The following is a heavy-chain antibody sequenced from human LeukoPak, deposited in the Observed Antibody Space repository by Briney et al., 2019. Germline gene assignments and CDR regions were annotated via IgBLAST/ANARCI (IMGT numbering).Heavy chain of an antibody. J-gene: IGHJ4*02. CDR1: GDSIRSNNYY. CDR3: ASGNTLKGVDY. V-gene: IGHV4-61*02. Sequence: SQTLSLTCSVSGDSIRSNNYYWTWVRQPAGKGLEWIGRIYTSGSTLYSPSLQSRVTISIDKSRNQFSLRLTSVTAADTAVYYCASGNTLKGVDYWGQGTLVSVSS. CDR2: IYTSGST. D-gene: IGHD2/OR15-2a*01.